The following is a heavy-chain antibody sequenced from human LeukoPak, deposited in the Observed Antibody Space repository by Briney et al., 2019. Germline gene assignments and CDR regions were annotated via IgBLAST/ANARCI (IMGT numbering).Heavy chain of an antibody. CDR3: AKLDYYDTH. J-gene: IGHJ4*02. V-gene: IGHV3-23*01. CDR1: GFTFSNAW. Sequence: PEGSLRLSCTASGFTFSNAWMSWVRQAPGKGLEWVSSITGSSASTYYADSVKGRFTISRDNSKNTLYLQMNSLRAEDTAVYFCAKLDYYDTHWGQGTLVTVSS. CDR2: ITGSSAST. D-gene: IGHD3-22*01.